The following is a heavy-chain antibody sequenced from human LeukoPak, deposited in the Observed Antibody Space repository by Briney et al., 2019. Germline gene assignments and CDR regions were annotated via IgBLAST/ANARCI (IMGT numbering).Heavy chain of an antibody. CDR1: GYTFTGYH. CDR3: ARDYCSSTSCLFDY. J-gene: IGHJ4*02. V-gene: IGHV1-2*06. Sequence: XSVKVSCKASGYTFTGYHMHWVRQAPGQGLEWMGRINPNSGDTNYAQNFQGRVTMTRDTSISTAYMELSRLRSDDTAVYYCARDYCSSTSCLFDYWGQGTLVTVSS. D-gene: IGHD2-2*01. CDR2: INPNSGDT.